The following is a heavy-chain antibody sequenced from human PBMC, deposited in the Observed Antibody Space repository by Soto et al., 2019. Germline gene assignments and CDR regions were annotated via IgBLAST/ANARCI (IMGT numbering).Heavy chain of an antibody. CDR1: GYTFTSYY. Sequence: ASVKVSCKASGYTFTSYYMHWVRQAPGQGLERMGIINPSGGSTSYAQKFQGRVTMTRDTSTSTVYMELSSLRSEDTAVYYCARNPYCSSTSCYSAPDYWGQGTLVTVSS. CDR2: INPSGGST. J-gene: IGHJ4*02. V-gene: IGHV1-46*03. D-gene: IGHD2-2*01. CDR3: ARNPYCSSTSCYSAPDY.